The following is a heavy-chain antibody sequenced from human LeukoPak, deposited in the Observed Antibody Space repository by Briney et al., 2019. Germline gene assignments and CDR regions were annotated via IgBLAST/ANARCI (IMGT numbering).Heavy chain of an antibody. J-gene: IGHJ4*02. CDR3: ATDIRAVGDSRYFDY. V-gene: IGHV3-48*03. Sequence: PGGSLRLSCAASGFTFSSYEMNWVRQAPGKGLEWVSHIGGGGGDKNYADSVKSRFTISRDNARNSLYLQMNSLTIEDTAIYYCATDIRAVGDSRYFDYWGQGTLVTVSS. CDR2: IGGGGGDK. CDR1: GFTFSSYE. D-gene: IGHD3-9*01.